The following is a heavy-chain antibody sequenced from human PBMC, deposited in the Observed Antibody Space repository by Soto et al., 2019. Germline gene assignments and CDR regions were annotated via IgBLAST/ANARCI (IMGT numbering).Heavy chain of an antibody. D-gene: IGHD2-2*01. CDR1: GFIFRYYS. Sequence: PGGSLRLSCAASGFIFRYYSMNWVRQTPGKGLEWIAHIAGGGVPTYYADSVKGRFTISRDRGKNFLYLQMNGLKGDDSGIYYCTRASSYAFAYWGQGALVTVSS. CDR3: TRASSYAFAY. J-gene: IGHJ4*02. V-gene: IGHV3-48*01. CDR2: IAGGGVPT.